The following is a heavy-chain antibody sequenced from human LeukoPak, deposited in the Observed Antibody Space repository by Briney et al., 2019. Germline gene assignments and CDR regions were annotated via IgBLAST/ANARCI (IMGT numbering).Heavy chain of an antibody. D-gene: IGHD5-18*01. J-gene: IGHJ4*02. CDR2: FDPEDGET. CDR3: ATVSTAMVKGTTRTPFDY. CDR1: GFTFSVYF. V-gene: IGHV1-24*01. Sequence: GGSLRLSCAASGFTFSVYFMGWVRQAPGKGLEWMGGFDPEDGETIYAQKFQGRVTMTEDTSTDTAYMELSSLRSEDTAVYYCATVSTAMVKGTTRTPFDYWGQGTLVTVSS.